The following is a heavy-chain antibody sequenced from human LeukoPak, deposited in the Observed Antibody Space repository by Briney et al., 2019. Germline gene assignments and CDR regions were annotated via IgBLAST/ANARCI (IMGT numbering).Heavy chain of an antibody. CDR2: IYYSGST. Sequence: SETLSLTCTVSGGSISSYYWSWIRQPPGKGLEWIGYIYYSGSTNYNPSLKSRVTISVDTSKNQFSLKLSPVTAADTAVYYCASYSSSGRWGHGMDVWGQGTTVTVSS. D-gene: IGHD6-6*01. CDR3: ASYSSSGRWGHGMDV. V-gene: IGHV4-59*08. CDR1: GGSISSYY. J-gene: IGHJ6*02.